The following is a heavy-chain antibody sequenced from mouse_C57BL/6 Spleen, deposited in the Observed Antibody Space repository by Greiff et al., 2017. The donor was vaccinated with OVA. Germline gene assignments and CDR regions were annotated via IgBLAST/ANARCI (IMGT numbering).Heavy chain of an antibody. Sequence: VQLQQSGAELARPGASVKMSCKASGYTFTSYTMHWVKQRPGQGLEWIGYINPSSGYTKYNQKFKDKATLTADKSSSTAYMQLSSLTSEDSAVYYCAREDSYGSPDYWGQGTTLTVSS. J-gene: IGHJ2*01. CDR3: AREDSYGSPDY. V-gene: IGHV1-4*01. D-gene: IGHD1-1*01. CDR1: GYTFTSYT. CDR2: INPSSGYT.